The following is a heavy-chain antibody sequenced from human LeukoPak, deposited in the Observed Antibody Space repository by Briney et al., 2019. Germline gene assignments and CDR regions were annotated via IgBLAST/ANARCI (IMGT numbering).Heavy chain of an antibody. Sequence: SETLSLTCTVSGGSISSSSYYCGWIRQPPGKGLEWIGSIYYSGSTYYNPSLKSRVTISVDTSKNQFSLKLSSVTAADTAVYYCARGSYSSSWYLLDYWGQGTLVTVSS. V-gene: IGHV4-39*07. D-gene: IGHD6-13*01. J-gene: IGHJ4*02. CDR2: IYYSGST. CDR1: GGSISSSSYY. CDR3: ARGSYSSSWYLLDY.